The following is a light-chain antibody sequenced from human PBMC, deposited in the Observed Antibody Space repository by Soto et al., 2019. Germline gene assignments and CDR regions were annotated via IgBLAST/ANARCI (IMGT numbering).Light chain of an antibody. CDR1: QSVSSY. V-gene: IGKV3-11*01. CDR3: QQRSNWWT. J-gene: IGKJ1*01. Sequence: ESMFTQSSATLSLSPGERATLSCGASQSVSSYLAWYQQKPGQAPRLLIYDASNRATGIPARFSGSGSGTDFTLTISSLEPEDFAVYYCQQRSNWWTFGQGTKVDI. CDR2: DAS.